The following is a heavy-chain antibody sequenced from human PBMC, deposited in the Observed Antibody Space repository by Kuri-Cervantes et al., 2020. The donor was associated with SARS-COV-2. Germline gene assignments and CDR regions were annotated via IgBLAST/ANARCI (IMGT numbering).Heavy chain of an antibody. D-gene: IGHD2-15*01. CDR1: GFTFSSYA. J-gene: IGHJ4*02. V-gene: IGHV3-30*01. CDR3: ASRCSGGSCSRLSMDY. CDR2: ISYDGSNK. Sequence: GESLKISCAASGFTFSSYAMHWVRQAPGKGLEWVAVISYDGSNKYYADSVKGRFTISRDNSKNTLYLQMNSLRAEDTAVYYCASRCSGGSCSRLSMDYWGQGTLVTVSS.